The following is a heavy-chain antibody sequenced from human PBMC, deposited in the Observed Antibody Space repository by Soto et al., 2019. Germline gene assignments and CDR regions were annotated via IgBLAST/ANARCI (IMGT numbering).Heavy chain of an antibody. Sequence: SATRSLTCTVSGGSISSSSYYWGWIRQPPGKGLEGVGSIYYSGSTYYNPSLGSRVTMSVETSKSQFSLKLTSVTAADTAVYFCARGRYCLTGRCFPNWFDSWGQGTLVTVSS. CDR1: GGSISSSSYY. J-gene: IGHJ5*01. CDR2: IYYSGST. CDR3: ARGRYCLTGRCFPNWFDS. V-gene: IGHV4-39*07. D-gene: IGHD2-15*01.